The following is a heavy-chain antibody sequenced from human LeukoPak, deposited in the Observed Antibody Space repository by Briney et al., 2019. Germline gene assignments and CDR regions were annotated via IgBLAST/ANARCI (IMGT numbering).Heavy chain of an antibody. Sequence: GGSLRLSCAASGFTFISYWMHWVRQAPGKGLVWVSRINSDGSSTSYADSVKGRFTISRDNAKNTLYLQMNSLRAEDTAVYYCTSQGREGWFDHWGQGTLVTVSS. D-gene: IGHD1-26*01. CDR1: GFTFISYW. V-gene: IGHV3-74*01. CDR2: INSDGSST. CDR3: TSQGREGWFDH. J-gene: IGHJ5*02.